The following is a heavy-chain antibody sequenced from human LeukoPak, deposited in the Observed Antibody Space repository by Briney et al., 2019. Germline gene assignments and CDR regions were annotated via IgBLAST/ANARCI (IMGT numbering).Heavy chain of an antibody. Sequence: SSETLSLTCTVSGGSISSYYWSGIRQPPGKGLEWIGYIYYSGSTNYNPSLKSRVTISVDTSKNQFSLKLSSVTAADTAVYYCPLKYYAFWSGYVTGYRPPTYFDYWGQGTLVTVSS. D-gene: IGHD3-3*01. CDR2: IYYSGST. V-gene: IGHV4-59*01. CDR1: GGSISSYY. CDR3: PLKYYAFWSGYVTGYRPPTYFDY. J-gene: IGHJ4*02.